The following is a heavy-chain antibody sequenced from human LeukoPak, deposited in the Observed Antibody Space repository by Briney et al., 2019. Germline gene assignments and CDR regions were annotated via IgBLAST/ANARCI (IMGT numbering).Heavy chain of an antibody. CDR3: ARASSSWPYYYYGMDV. D-gene: IGHD6-13*01. V-gene: IGHV3-72*01. J-gene: IGHJ6*02. CDR1: GFTFSDHY. Sequence: GGSLRLSCAASGFTFSDHYMDWVRQAPGKGLEWVGRTRNKANSYTTEYAASVKGRFTISRDDSKNSLYLQMNSLKTEDTAVYYCARASSSWPYYYYGMDVWGQGPRSPSP. CDR2: TRNKANSYTT.